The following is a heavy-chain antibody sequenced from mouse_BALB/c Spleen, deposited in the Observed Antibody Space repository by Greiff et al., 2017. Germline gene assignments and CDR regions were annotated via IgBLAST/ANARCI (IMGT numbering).Heavy chain of an antibody. J-gene: IGHJ4*01. CDR2: ISTYYGNT. Sequence: QVQLQQSGPELVRPGVSVKISCKGSGYTFTDYAMHWVKQSHAKSLEWIGVISTYYGNTNYNQKFKGKATMTVDKSSSTAYMELARLTSEDSAIYYCARCPVVAPYYAMDYWGQGTSVTVSS. CDR1: GYTFTDYA. V-gene: IGHV1-67*01. CDR3: ARCPVVAPYYAMDY. D-gene: IGHD1-1*01.